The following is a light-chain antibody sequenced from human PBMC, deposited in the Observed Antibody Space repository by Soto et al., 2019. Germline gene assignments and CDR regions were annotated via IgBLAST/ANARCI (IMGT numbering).Light chain of an antibody. V-gene: IGLV2-14*01. CDR2: EVS. CDR3: TSYTSSSTRV. J-gene: IGLJ1*01. Sequence: LTQPASVSGSPGQSITISCTGTSSDVGGYNYVSWYQQHPGKAPKLMIYEVSNRPSGVSNRFSGSKSGNTASLTIYGLQAEDEADYYCTSYTSSSTRVFGTGTKVTVL. CDR1: SSDVGGYNY.